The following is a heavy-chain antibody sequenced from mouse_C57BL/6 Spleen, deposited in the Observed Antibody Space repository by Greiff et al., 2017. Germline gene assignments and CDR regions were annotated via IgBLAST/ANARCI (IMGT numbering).Heavy chain of an antibody. V-gene: IGHV1-19*01. CDR1: GYTFTDYY. Sequence: VQLKESGPVLVKPGASVKMSCKASGYTFTDYYMNWVKQSHGKSLEWIGVINPYNGGTSYNQKFKGKATLTVDKSSSTAYMELNSLTSEDSAVYYCARWRISYYFDYWGQGTTLTVSS. J-gene: IGHJ2*01. CDR3: ARWRISYYFDY. CDR2: INPYNGGT.